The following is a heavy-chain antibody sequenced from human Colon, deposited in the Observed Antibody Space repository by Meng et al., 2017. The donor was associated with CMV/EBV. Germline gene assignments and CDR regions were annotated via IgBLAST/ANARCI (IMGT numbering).Heavy chain of an antibody. CDR3: ARGGERGHQTLDP. J-gene: IGHJ5*02. Sequence: KACGDTFTDYYIHWVRQAPGQGLEWMGRVNLYSGGTDYAQNFQGRVTMTWDASISTAYMVLTWLTSDDTAIYYCARGGERGHQTLDPWGQGALVTVSS. V-gene: IGHV1-2*06. CDR1: GDTFTDYY. D-gene: IGHD1-1*01. CDR2: VNLYSGGT.